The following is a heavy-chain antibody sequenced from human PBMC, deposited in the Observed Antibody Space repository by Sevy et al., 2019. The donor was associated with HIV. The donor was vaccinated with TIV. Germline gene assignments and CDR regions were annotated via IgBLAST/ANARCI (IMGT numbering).Heavy chain of an antibody. Sequence: GGSLRLSCSASGFTFSSYAMHWVRQAPGKGLEYVSAISSNGGSTYYADSVNGRFTISRDNSKNTLYLQMSSLRAEDTAVYYCVKDVTAMVTSSYFDYWGQGTLVTVSS. CDR2: ISSNGGST. D-gene: IGHD5-18*01. J-gene: IGHJ4*02. CDR3: VKDVTAMVTSSYFDY. V-gene: IGHV3-64D*06. CDR1: GFTFSSYA.